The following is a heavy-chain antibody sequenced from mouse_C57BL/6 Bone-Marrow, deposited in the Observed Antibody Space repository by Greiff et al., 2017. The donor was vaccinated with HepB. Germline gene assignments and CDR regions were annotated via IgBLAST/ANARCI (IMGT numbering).Heavy chain of an antibody. CDR2: IYPRSGNT. CDR3: ARYDYDARFAY. D-gene: IGHD2-4*01. CDR1: GYTFTSYG. V-gene: IGHV1-81*01. J-gene: IGHJ3*01. Sequence: QVQLQQSGAELARPGASVKLSCKASGYTFTSYGISWVKQRTGQGLEWIGEIYPRSGNTYYNEKFKGKATLTADKSSSTAYMELRSLTSEDSAVYFCARYDYDARFAYWGQGTLITVSA.